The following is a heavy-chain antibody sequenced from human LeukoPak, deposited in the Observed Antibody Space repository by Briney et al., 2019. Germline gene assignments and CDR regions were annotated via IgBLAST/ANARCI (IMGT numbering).Heavy chain of an antibody. D-gene: IGHD2-8*01. CDR2: INHSGST. V-gene: IGHV4-34*01. J-gene: IGHJ4*02. CDR1: GGSFSGYY. Sequence: SETLSLTCAVYGGSFSGYYWSWIRQPPGKGLEWIGEINHSGSTNYNPSLKSRVTISVDTSKNQFSLKLSSVTAADTAAYYCARGRSHCTNGVCYTGYFDYWGQGTLVTVSS. CDR3: ARGRSHCTNGVCYTGYFDY.